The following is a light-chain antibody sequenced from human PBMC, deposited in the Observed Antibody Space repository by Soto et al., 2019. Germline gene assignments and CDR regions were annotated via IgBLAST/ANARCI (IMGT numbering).Light chain of an antibody. CDR2: AAS. V-gene: IGKV1-27*01. J-gene: IGKJ1*01. CDR3: QKYKSASWT. CDR1: QGMSNY. Sequence: DIQMTQSPSSLSASVGDRVTITCRASQGMSNYLAWYQQKPGKVPKLLIYAASTLQSGVPSRFSGSGSGADFTLTISSLQPEDVATYYCQKYKSASWTFGQGTKVEIK.